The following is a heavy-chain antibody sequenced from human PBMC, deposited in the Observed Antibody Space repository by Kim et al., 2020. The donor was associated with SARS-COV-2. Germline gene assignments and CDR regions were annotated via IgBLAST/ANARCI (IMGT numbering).Heavy chain of an antibody. D-gene: IGHD4-17*01. CDR3: ARGDYGYSD. CDR2: STI. V-gene: IGHV3-48*02. J-gene: IGHJ4*02. Sequence: STIYYADSVKGRFTISRDNAKNSLYLQMNSLGDEDTAVYYCARGDYGYSDWGQGTLVTVSS.